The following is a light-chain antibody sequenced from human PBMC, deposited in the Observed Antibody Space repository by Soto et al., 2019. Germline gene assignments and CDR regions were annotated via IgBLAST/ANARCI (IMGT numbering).Light chain of an antibody. CDR2: AAS. V-gene: IGKV1-39*01. J-gene: IGKJ2*01. CDR1: QSVSSY. CDR3: QQSYSTPNT. Sequence: DIQMTQSPSSLSASVGDRVTITFPASQSVSSYLNWYQQKPGKAPKLLIYAASSLQSGVPSRFSGSGSGTDFTLTISSLQPEDFATYYCQQSYSTPNTFGQGTKLEIK.